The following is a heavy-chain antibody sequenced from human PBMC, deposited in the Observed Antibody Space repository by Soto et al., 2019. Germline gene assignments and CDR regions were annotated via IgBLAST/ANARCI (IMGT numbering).Heavy chain of an antibody. D-gene: IGHD2-21*02. CDR3: ARGAAVVTSIRGYYYYGMDV. V-gene: IGHV3-48*03. J-gene: IGHJ6*02. CDR1: GFTFSSYE. Sequence: QPGGSLRLSCAASGFTFSSYEMNWVRQAPGKGLEWVSYISSSGSTIYYADSVKGRFTISRDNAKNSLYLQMNSLRAEDTAVYYCARGAAVVTSIRGYYYYGMDVWGQGTTVTVS. CDR2: ISSSGSTI.